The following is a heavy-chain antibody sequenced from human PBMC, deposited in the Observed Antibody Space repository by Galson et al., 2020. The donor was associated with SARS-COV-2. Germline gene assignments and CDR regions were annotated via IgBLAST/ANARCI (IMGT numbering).Heavy chain of an antibody. D-gene: IGHD2-21*01. V-gene: IGHV3-48*03. CDR3: ARLDAYGPGY. Sequence: GSLRLYCAASGFTFSNYEMNWVRQAPGKGLEWVSYISSSGRTIHYADSVKGRFTISRDNAKSSQSLQMNSLRAEDTAVYYCARLDAYGPGYWGQGTLVTVSS. CDR2: ISSSGRTI. CDR1: GFTFSNYE. J-gene: IGHJ4*02.